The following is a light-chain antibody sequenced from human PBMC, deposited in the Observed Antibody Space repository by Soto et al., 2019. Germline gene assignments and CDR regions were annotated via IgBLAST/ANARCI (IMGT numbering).Light chain of an antibody. Sequence: QSVLTQPASLSGAPGPSITISCTGTSSDVGSYNLVSWYQQHPGKAPKLMIYEGSKRPSGVSNRFSGSKSGNTAYLTISGLQAEDEADYYCCSYAGSSTFVFGTGTKVT. V-gene: IGLV2-23*01. CDR3: CSYAGSSTFV. CDR1: SSDVGSYNL. J-gene: IGLJ1*01. CDR2: EGS.